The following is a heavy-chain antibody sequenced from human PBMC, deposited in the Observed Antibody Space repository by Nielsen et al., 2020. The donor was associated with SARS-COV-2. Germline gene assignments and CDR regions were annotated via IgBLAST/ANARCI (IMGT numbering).Heavy chain of an antibody. V-gene: IGHV3-23*01. D-gene: IGHD6-19*01. CDR2: ISGSGGST. CDR1: GFTFSSYS. Sequence: SLKISCAASGFTFSSYSMSWVRQAPGKGLELVSAISGSGGSTYYADSVKVRFTISRDNSKNTLYLQMNSLRAEDTAVYYCAKATYSSGWSYYYGMDVWGQGTTVTVSS. CDR3: AKATYSSGWSYYYGMDV. J-gene: IGHJ6*02.